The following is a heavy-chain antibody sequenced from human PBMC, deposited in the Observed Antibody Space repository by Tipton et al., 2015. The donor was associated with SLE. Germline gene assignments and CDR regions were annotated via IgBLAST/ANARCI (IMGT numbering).Heavy chain of an antibody. CDR1: GGSISSYY. CDR3: ARDSNGSGSLGWFDP. Sequence: TLSLTCTVSGGSISSYYWGWIRQPPGKGLEWIGSIYYSGSTYYNPSLKSRVTISVDTSKNQFSLKLSSVTAADTAVYYCARDSNGSGSLGWFDPWGQGTLVTVSS. J-gene: IGHJ5*02. CDR2: IYYSGST. V-gene: IGHV4-39*07. D-gene: IGHD3-10*01.